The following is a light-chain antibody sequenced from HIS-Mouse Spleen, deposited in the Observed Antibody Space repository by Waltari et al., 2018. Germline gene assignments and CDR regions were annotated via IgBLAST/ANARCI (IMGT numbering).Light chain of an antibody. Sequence: QSALTQPASVSGSPGQSITLSCTGPSSDVGGYNYVSWYQQHPGKAPKRMIYEVSNRPSGVSNRFSGSKSGNTASLTISGLQAEDEADYYCSSYTSSSTWVFGGGTKLTVL. V-gene: IGLV2-14*01. J-gene: IGLJ3*02. CDR2: EVS. CDR1: SSDVGGYNY. CDR3: SSYTSSSTWV.